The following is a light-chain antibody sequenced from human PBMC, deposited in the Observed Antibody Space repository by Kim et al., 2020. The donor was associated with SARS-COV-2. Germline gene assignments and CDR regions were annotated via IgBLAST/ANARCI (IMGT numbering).Light chain of an antibody. CDR2: QDS. V-gene: IGLV3-1*01. CDR3: QARDRSSRV. CDR1: KLGDKY. Sequence: SYELTQPPSVSLSTGQTASITCSGDKLGDKYACWYQQKPGQSPVLVIYQDSKRPSGIPERFSGSNSGNTATLTISGTQPTDVADFYCQARDRSSRVFGPG. J-gene: IGLJ1*01.